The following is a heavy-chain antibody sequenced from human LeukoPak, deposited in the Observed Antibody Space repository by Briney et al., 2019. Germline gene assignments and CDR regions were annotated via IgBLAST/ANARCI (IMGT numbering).Heavy chain of an antibody. V-gene: IGHV4-59*01. CDR2: IYYSGST. CDR1: GGSISSYY. D-gene: IGHD4-23*01. CDR3: ARDFGGLRWLTYTT. J-gene: IGHJ5*02. Sequence: SSEALSLTCTVSGGSISSYYWSWIRQPPGKGLEWIGYIYYSGSTNYNPSLKSRVTISVDTSKNQFSLKLSSVTAADTAVYYCARDFGGLRWLTYTTWGQGTLSPSPQ.